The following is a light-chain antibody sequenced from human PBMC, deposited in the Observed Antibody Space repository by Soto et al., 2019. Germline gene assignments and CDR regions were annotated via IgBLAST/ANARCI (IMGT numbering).Light chain of an antibody. Sequence: QSALTQPASVSGSPGQSITISCTGTSSDIGDYDYVSWYQQHPGKAAKLMIFDVSHRPSGVSERFSGSKSGTTASLTISGLQAEDEANYYCSSYTATNTLVLFGRGTQLTVL. J-gene: IGLJ2*01. CDR3: SSYTATNTLVL. CDR1: SSDIGDYDY. V-gene: IGLV2-14*03. CDR2: DVS.